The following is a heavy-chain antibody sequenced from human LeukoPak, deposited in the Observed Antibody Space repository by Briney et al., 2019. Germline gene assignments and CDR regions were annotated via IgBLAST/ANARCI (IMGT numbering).Heavy chain of an antibody. Sequence: SETLSLTCTVSGGSISSYYWSWIRQPPGKGLEWIGYIYYSGSTNYNPSLKSRVTISVDTSKNQFSLKLSSVTAADTAVYYCARHGRIAAAGDFDYWGQGTLVSFSS. V-gene: IGHV4-59*08. CDR3: ARHGRIAAAGDFDY. CDR2: IYYSGST. CDR1: GGSISSYY. J-gene: IGHJ4*02. D-gene: IGHD6-13*01.